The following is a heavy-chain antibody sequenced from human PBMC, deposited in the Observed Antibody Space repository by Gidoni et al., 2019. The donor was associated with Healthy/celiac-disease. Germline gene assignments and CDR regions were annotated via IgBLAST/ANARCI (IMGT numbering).Heavy chain of an antibody. CDR1: GFTFSSYS. CDR3: ARSIAAAGDYMDV. CDR2: ISSSSSYI. V-gene: IGHV3-21*01. Sequence: EVQLVESGGGLVKPGGSLSLSCAASGFTFSSYSMNWVRQAPGKGLEWVSSISSSSSYIYYADSVKGRFTISRDNAKNSLYLQMNSLRAEDTAVYYCARSIAAAGDYMDVWGKGTTVTVSS. J-gene: IGHJ6*03. D-gene: IGHD6-13*01.